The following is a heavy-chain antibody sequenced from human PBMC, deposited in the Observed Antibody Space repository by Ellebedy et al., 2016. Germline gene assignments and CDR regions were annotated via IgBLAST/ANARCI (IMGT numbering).Heavy chain of an antibody. V-gene: IGHV1-2*02. CDR3: ARDPSIAARPGLNTNWFDP. Sequence: ASVKVSXXASGGTFSSYAISWVRQAPGQGLEWMGWINPNSGGTNYAQKFQGRVTMTRDTSISTAYMELSRLRSDDTAVYYCARDPSIAARPGLNTNWFDPWGQGTLVTVSS. D-gene: IGHD6-6*01. CDR2: INPNSGGT. CDR1: GGTFSSYA. J-gene: IGHJ5*02.